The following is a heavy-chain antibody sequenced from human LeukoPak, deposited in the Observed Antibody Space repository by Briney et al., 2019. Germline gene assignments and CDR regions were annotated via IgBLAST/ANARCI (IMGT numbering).Heavy chain of an antibody. V-gene: IGHV4-30-2*01. CDR1: GGSISSGGYS. J-gene: IGHJ4*02. CDR3: ARVSPAKNYGDYGSLFDY. CDR2: IYHSGST. D-gene: IGHD4-17*01. Sequence: PSQTLSLTCAVPGGSISSGGYSWSWIRQPPGKGLEWIGYIYHSGSTYYNPSLKSRVTISVDRSKNQFSLKLCSVTAADTAVYYCARVSPAKNYGDYGSLFDYWGQGTLVTVSS.